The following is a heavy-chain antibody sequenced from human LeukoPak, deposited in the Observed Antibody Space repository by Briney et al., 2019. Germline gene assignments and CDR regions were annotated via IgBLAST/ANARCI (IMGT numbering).Heavy chain of an antibody. CDR3: AKVSFDGGVIPYFDS. J-gene: IGHJ4*02. CDR2: VSSSGDST. Sequence: GGSLRLSCAASGFSFTKYAMSWVRQAPGKGLEWVSGVSSSGDSTDYADSVKGRFTISRDNSKNTLYLQMDSLRVEDTAVFYCAKVSFDGGVIPYFDSWGQGTVVTVSS. V-gene: IGHV3-23*01. CDR1: GFSFTKYA. D-gene: IGHD3-16*02.